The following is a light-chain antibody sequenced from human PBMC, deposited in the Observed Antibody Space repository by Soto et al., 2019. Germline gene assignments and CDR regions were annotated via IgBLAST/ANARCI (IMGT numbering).Light chain of an antibody. CDR3: QSYDSSLSGGV. Sequence: QSVLTQPPSVSGAPGQRVTISCTGSSSNIGAGYDVHWYQQLPRTAPKLLISGNSNRPSGVPDRFSGSKSGTSASLAITGLQAEDEADYYCQSYDSSLSGGVFGGGTKLTVL. J-gene: IGLJ3*02. V-gene: IGLV1-40*01. CDR2: GNS. CDR1: SSNIGAGYD.